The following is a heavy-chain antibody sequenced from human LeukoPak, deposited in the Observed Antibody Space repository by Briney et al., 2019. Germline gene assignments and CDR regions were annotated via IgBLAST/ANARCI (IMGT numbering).Heavy chain of an antibody. J-gene: IGHJ4*02. CDR3: AREINRGSYHFDY. D-gene: IGHD1-26*01. Sequence: SETLSLTCAVYGGSFSGYYWSWIRQPPGKGLEWIGYIYYSGTTNYNPSLKSRVTISVDTSKNQFSLKLNSVTAADTAVYYCAREINRGSYHFDYWGQGTLVTVSS. V-gene: IGHV4-59*01. CDR1: GGSFSGYY. CDR2: IYYSGTT.